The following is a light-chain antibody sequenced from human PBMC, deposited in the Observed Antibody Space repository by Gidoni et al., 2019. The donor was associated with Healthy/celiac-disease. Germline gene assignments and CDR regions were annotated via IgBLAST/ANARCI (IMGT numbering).Light chain of an antibody. J-gene: IGKJ2*01. CDR1: QDISNY. CDR2: DAS. Sequence: DIQMTQSPSSLSASVGDRVTITCQASQDISNYLNWYQQKPGKAPKLLIYDASNLETGVPSRFSGSGSGTDFTFTISSLQPEDIATYYCQQYDNLSYMYTFXXXTKLEIK. V-gene: IGKV1-33*01. CDR3: QQYDNLSYMYT.